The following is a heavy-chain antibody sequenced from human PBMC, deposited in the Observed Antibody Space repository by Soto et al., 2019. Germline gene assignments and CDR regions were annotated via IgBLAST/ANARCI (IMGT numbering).Heavy chain of an antibody. V-gene: IGHV1-46*01. CDR3: ARVGSGKRYFDY. D-gene: IGHD2-15*01. CDR2: INPSGGST. Sequence: ASVKVSCKACGYTFTSYYMHWVRQAPGQGLEWMGIINPSGGSTSYAQKFQGRVTMTRDTSTSTVYMELSSLRSEDTAVYYCARVGSGKRYFDYWGQGTLVTVSS. CDR1: GYTFTSYY. J-gene: IGHJ4*02.